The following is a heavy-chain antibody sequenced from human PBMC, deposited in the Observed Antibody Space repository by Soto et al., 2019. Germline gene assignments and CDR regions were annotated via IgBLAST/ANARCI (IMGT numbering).Heavy chain of an antibody. CDR3: ARRPMVGPVAENAFDI. CDR2: VYYSGTT. V-gene: IGHV4-39*01. CDR1: GGSISSSSYY. J-gene: IGHJ3*02. D-gene: IGHD6-19*01. Sequence: QLLLQESGPGLVKSSETLSLTCSVSGGSISSSSYYWNWIRQSPGKGLEWIGSVYYSGTTYYNTSLKRRVTISVDTYNQFSLKLSSVTAADTAYYFCARRPMVGPVAENAFDIWGQGTRVTVSS.